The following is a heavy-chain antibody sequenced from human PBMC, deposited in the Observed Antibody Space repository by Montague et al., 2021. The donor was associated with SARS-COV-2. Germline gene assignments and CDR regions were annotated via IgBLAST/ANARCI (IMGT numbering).Heavy chain of an antibody. V-gene: IGHV4-34*01. J-gene: IGHJ6*03. CDR2: IHHGGST. CDR3: ASLGDGVVPSPILGVGPYYSYYYMDV. D-gene: IGHD3-10*01. CDR1: GGSFSTYS. Sequence: SETLSLTCAVHGGSFSTYSWNWIRQPPGKGLEWIGEIHHGGSTNYNPSLKSRVTISADTSKNQFSLKLTSVAAADTAVYYCASLGDGVVPSPILGVGPYYSYYYMDVWGQGTTVTVSS.